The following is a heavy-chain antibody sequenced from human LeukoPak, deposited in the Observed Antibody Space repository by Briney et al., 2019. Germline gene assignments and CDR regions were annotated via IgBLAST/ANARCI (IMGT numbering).Heavy chain of an antibody. J-gene: IGHJ5*02. CDR1: GYTFTGYY. Sequence: GASVKVSCKASGYTFTGYYMHWVRQAPGQRLEWTGWVNPNSGNTHYVQNFQDRVTMTRDTSITTVYMELNSLRSDDTAVYYCAREGAAAKDVNWFDPWGQGTLVTVSS. CDR2: VNPNSGNT. D-gene: IGHD5-18*01. CDR3: AREGAAAKDVNWFDP. V-gene: IGHV1-2*02.